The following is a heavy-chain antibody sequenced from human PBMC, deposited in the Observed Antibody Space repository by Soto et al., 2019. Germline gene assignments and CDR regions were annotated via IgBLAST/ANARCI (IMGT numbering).Heavy chain of an antibody. V-gene: IGHV1-69*02. CDR1: GGTFSSYT. CDR2: IIPLLGIA. Sequence: QVQLVQSGAEVKKPGSSVKVSCKASGGTFSSYTISWVRQAPGQGLEWMGRIIPLLGIADYARKFQGRVTSTADKSTSTAYMELSSLRSEDTAGYYCASVSRSAMGVDYCGQGTLVTVSS. D-gene: IGHD2-2*01. J-gene: IGHJ4*02. CDR3: ASVSRSAMGVDY.